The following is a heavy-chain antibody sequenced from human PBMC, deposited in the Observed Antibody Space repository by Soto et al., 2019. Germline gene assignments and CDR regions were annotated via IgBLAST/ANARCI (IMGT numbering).Heavy chain of an antibody. J-gene: IGHJ4*02. CDR3: AKSEDDSSAYVGYFDY. Sequence: SETLSLTCAVYGGSFSGYYWSWIRQPPGKGLEWIGEINHSGSTNYNPSLKSRVTISVDTSKNQFSLKLSSVTAEDTAVYYCAKSEDDSSAYVGYFDYWGQGTMVTVSS. CDR2: INHSGST. CDR1: GGSFSGYY. V-gene: IGHV4-34*01. D-gene: IGHD3-22*01.